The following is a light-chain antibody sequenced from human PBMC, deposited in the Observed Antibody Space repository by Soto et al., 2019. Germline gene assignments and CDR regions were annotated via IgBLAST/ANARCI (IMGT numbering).Light chain of an antibody. CDR1: NIGSKS. CDR2: YDS. Sequence: SYELTQPPSVSVAPGKTARITCGGNNIGSKSVHWYQQKPDQAPVLVIYYDSDRPSGIPERFSGSNSGNTATLTISRVEAGDEADYYCQVWDSSSDHPFGGGTQLTVL. J-gene: IGLJ2*01. V-gene: IGLV3-21*04. CDR3: QVWDSSSDHP.